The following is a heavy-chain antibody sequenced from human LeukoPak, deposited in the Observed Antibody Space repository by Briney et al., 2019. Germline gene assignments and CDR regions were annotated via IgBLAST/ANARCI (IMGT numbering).Heavy chain of an antibody. D-gene: IGHD2-2*01. CDR2: INTNSGGT. CDR3: ARDSGHCYSNSCYGGEATY. V-gene: IGHV1-2*02. CDR1: GYTFTSYG. J-gene: IGHJ4*02. Sequence: GASVKVSCKASGYTFTSYGISWVRQAPGQGLEWMGWINTNSGGTNYAQRFQGRVTMSRDTSISTAYMELSRLRSDDTAMYFCARDSGHCYSNSCYGGEATYWGQGTLVTVSS.